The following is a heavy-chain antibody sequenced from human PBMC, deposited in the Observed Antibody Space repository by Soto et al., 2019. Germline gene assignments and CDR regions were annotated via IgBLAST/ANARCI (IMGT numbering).Heavy chain of an antibody. CDR3: ARLSGPNSGSYYKVWFDP. CDR2: IYPGDSDT. D-gene: IGHD3-10*01. CDR1: GYSFTSYW. Sequence: GESLKISCKGSGYSFTSYWIGWVRQIPGKGLEWMGIIYPGDSDTRYSPSFQDQVTISADKSSSTAYLQWSSLKASDTAMYYCARLSGPNSGSYYKVWFDPWGQGTLVTVSS. V-gene: IGHV5-51*01. J-gene: IGHJ5*02.